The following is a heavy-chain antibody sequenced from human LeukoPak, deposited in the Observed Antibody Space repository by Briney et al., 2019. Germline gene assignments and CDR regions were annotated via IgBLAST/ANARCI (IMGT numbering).Heavy chain of an antibody. CDR1: GFTFSTSA. Sequence: PGTSLRLSCAASGFTFSTSAMHWVRQAPGKGLEWVAIILYDGSNKYYANSVKGRFSISRDNSKNTVYLQLSSLRAEDTAVYYCAKDNAVAGTDYWGQGTLVTVSS. CDR2: ILYDGSNK. V-gene: IGHV3-30-3*01. D-gene: IGHD6-19*01. CDR3: AKDNAVAGTDY. J-gene: IGHJ4*02.